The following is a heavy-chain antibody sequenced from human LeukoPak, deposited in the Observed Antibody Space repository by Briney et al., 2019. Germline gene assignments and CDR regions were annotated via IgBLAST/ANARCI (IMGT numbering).Heavy chain of an antibody. V-gene: IGHV1-2*04. CDR3: AGGDYDSSGYPPKIYWFDP. D-gene: IGHD3-22*01. CDR1: GYTFTGYY. CDR2: INPNSGGT. J-gene: IGHJ5*02. Sequence: ASVKVSCKASGYTFTGYYMHWVRQAPGQGLEWMGWINPNSGGTNYAQKFQGWVTMTRDTSISTAYMELSRLRSDDTAVYYCAGGDYDSSGYPPKIYWFDPWGQGTLVTVSS.